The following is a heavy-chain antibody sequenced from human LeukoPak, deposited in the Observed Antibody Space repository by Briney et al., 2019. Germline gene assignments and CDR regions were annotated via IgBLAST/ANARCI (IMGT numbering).Heavy chain of an antibody. D-gene: IGHD2-15*01. CDR2: IYYSGST. V-gene: IGHV4-30-4*01. Sequence: PSETLSLTCTVSGGSINSGDYYWSWIRQPPGKGVEWIGNIYYSGSTYYNPSLKSRVTISVDASKNQFSLKMSSVTASDTAVYYCAREGYCSGGSCYAFDPWGQGTLVTVSS. CDR1: GGSINSGDYY. J-gene: IGHJ5*02. CDR3: AREGYCSGGSCYAFDP.